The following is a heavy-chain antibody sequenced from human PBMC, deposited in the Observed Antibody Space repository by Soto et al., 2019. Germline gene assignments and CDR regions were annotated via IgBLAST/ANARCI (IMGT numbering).Heavy chain of an antibody. D-gene: IGHD6-13*01. CDR2: IDYSGSI. V-gene: IGHV4-59*01. CDR3: ARDRIAADGTEVAFDF. CDR1: GGSISTYY. J-gene: IGHJ3*01. Sequence: SETLSLTCTVSGGSISTYYWSWIRQPPGKGLEWIAYIDYSGSIKYNPSLKSRVTISVDTSRNQISLKLSSVTAADTAVYYCARDRIAADGTEVAFDFWGQGTMVTVSS.